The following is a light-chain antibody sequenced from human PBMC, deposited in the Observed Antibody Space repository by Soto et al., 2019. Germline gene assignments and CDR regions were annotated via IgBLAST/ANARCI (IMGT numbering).Light chain of an antibody. Sequence: QSALTQPASVSGPPGQSITISCTGTSSDVGTYKYVSWYQQLPGKAPKLMIYEGSKRPSGVSNRFSASKTGRTASLTISGLQPEDEADYYCCSYAGGSSVVFGGGTKLTVL. CDR1: SSDVGTYKY. V-gene: IGLV2-23*01. CDR2: EGS. J-gene: IGLJ2*01. CDR3: CSYAGGSSVV.